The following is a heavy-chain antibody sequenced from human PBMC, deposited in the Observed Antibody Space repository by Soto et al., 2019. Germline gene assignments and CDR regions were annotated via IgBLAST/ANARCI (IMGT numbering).Heavy chain of an antibody. V-gene: IGHV4-4*02. CDR2: IYHSGST. CDR1: GGSISSSNW. D-gene: IGHD2-2*01. CDR3: ARVVGGYYYGMDV. J-gene: IGHJ6*04. Sequence: QVQLQESGPALVKPSGTLSLTCAVSGGSISSSNWWSWVRQPPGKGLEWIGEIYHSGSTNYNPSLNSRVTRSVDKSKIQFSLKLSSVTAADTAVYYCARVVGGYYYGMDVWGKGTTVTVSA.